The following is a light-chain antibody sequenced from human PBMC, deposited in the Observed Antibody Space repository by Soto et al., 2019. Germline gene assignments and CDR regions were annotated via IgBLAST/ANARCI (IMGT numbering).Light chain of an antibody. V-gene: IGKV2-28*01. CDR3: MQALQTPWT. Sequence: DIVMTQSPLSLPVTPGEPASISCRSGQSLLHTNGYTYLDWYLQKPGQSPQLLNYLGSTRASGVPDRFSGSGSGTDFTLKISRVEAEDVGVYYCMQALQTPWTFGQGTKLEIK. CDR2: LGS. J-gene: IGKJ2*02. CDR1: QSLLHTNGYTY.